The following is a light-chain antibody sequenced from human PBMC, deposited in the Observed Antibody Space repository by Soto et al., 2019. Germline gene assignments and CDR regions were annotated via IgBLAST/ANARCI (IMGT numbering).Light chain of an antibody. V-gene: IGLV2-23*02. Sequence: QSALTQPASMSGSPGQSIAISCTGVSSDVGSYNLVSWYRQHPDKAPQLIIYEVTKRPSGISNRFSGSKSGNTASLTISGLQTEDEADYYCCSYAGRSHYVFGTGTKLTVL. CDR3: CSYAGRSHYV. CDR2: EVT. CDR1: SSDVGSYNL. J-gene: IGLJ1*01.